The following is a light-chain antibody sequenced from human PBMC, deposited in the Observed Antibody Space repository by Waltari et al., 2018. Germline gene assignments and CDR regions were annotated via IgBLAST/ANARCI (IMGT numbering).Light chain of an antibody. CDR2: WAS. CDR1: QSVLYNSNDKNY. Sequence: EIVLTQSPGTASLSPGARVTLSCRASQSVLYNSNDKNYLAWYQQKPGQPPKLLIYWASTRESGVPDRFSGSGSGTDFTLTISSLQAEDVAVYYCQQYYRSRTFGQGTKVEIK. V-gene: IGKV4-1*01. CDR3: QQYYRSRT. J-gene: IGKJ1*01.